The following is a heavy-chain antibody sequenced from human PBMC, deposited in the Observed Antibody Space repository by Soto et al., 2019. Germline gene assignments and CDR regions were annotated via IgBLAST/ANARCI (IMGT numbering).Heavy chain of an antibody. Sequence: QITLKESGPTLVKPTQTLTLTCTFPGFSLSTTAVGVNWIRQPPGKPLEWLALIYWDDTKHYSSSLKNRLTISKDTSKNQVVLTMTNMDPVDTATYYCAHGSGWLSDQWGQGTLVTVSS. V-gene: IGHV2-5*02. CDR3: AHGSGWLSDQ. CDR2: IYWDDTK. D-gene: IGHD6-19*01. CDR1: GFSLSTTAVG. J-gene: IGHJ4*02.